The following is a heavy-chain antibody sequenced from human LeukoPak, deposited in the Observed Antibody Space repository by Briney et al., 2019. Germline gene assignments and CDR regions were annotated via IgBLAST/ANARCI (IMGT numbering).Heavy chain of an antibody. CDR3: ATRGLNYYDSSGHDAFDI. D-gene: IGHD3-22*01. V-gene: IGHV4-61*02. Sequence: SETLSLTCTVSGGSISSGDSYWTWIRQPAGKGLEWIGRIFTSGSTNYNPSLKSRITISVDTSKNQFSLKLSSVTAADTAVYYCATRGLNYYDSSGHDAFDIWGQGTMVTVSS. CDR1: GGSISSGDSY. CDR2: IFTSGST. J-gene: IGHJ3*02.